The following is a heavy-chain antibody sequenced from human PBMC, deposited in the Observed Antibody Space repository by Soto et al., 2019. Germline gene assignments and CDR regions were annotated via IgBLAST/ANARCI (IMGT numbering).Heavy chain of an antibody. CDR2: IYPGDSNT. CDR1: GYSFRSYW. Sequence: GESLNISCKTCGYSFRSYWIGWVRQIHGKGLEWMGIIYPGDSNTRYSPSFQGQVTISADKSISTAFLQWSSLKAADSAMYYCARHLHSDSVHITPVSPDYWGQGTLVTVSS. D-gene: IGHD4-4*01. CDR3: ARHLHSDSVHITPVSPDY. J-gene: IGHJ4*02. V-gene: IGHV5-51*01.